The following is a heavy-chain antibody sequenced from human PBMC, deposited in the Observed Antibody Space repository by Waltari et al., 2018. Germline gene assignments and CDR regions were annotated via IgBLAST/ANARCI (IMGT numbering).Heavy chain of an antibody. CDR2: IYYSGST. CDR1: GGSISGGDYY. J-gene: IGHJ5*02. D-gene: IGHD3-10*01. CDR3: ARQSLITMVQGVIILERGWFDP. V-gene: IGHV4-30-4*08. Sequence: QVQLQESGPGLVKPSQTLSLTCTVSGGSISGGDYYWSWIRQPPGKGLEWIGYIYYSGSTYYNPSPKSRVTRSVDTSKSQFSLKLSSVTAADTAVYYCARQSLITMVQGVIILERGWFDPCGQGTLVTVSS.